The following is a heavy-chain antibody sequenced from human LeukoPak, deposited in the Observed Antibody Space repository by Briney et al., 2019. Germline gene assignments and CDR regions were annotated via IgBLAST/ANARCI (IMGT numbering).Heavy chain of an antibody. D-gene: IGHD6-19*01. J-gene: IGHJ4*02. Sequence: GGSLRLSCAASGFTFSSYAMHWVRQAPGKGLEWVAVISYDGSNKYYADSVKGRFTISRDNSKNTLYLQMNSLRAEDTAVYYCARDGKGAVAAYYFDYWGQGTLVTVSS. CDR3: ARDGKGAVAAYYFDY. CDR2: ISYDGSNK. CDR1: GFTFSSYA. V-gene: IGHV3-30*04.